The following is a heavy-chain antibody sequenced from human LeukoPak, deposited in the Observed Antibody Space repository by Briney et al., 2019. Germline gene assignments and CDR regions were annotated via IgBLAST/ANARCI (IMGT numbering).Heavy chain of an antibody. Sequence: SVKVSCKASGFSFATSAMQWVRQARGQRLEWIGWIVVGSGNTNYAQKFQERVTITRDTSISTAYLELSSLRSEDTAVYFCAADLPYSNYGPLDYWGQGTLVTVSS. CDR1: GFSFATSA. CDR3: AADLPYSNYGPLDY. J-gene: IGHJ4*02. D-gene: IGHD4-11*01. CDR2: IVVGSGNT. V-gene: IGHV1-58*02.